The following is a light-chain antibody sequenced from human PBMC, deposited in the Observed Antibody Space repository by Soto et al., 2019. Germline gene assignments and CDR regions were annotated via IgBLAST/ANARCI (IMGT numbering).Light chain of an antibody. Sequence: EIVMTQSPATLSVSPGERATLSCRASQSVSSNLAWYQQKPGQAPRLLIYGASTRATGIPARFSGSGSGTEFTLTISSLQSEDFAAYICQQYNNWPPWTFGQGTKV. CDR3: QQYNNWPPWT. CDR1: QSVSSN. J-gene: IGKJ1*01. V-gene: IGKV3-15*01. CDR2: GAS.